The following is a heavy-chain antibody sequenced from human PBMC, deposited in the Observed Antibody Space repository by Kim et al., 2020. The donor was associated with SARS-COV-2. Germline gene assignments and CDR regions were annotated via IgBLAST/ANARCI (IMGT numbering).Heavy chain of an antibody. J-gene: IGHJ4*02. Sequence: NYDYAVCVKGRITVNPDTSKNQFSLQLNSVAPEDTAVYYCARGTHASGSDYWGQGTLVTVSS. CDR2: NY. V-gene: IGHV6-1*01. D-gene: IGHD2-8*01. CDR3: ARGTHASGSDY.